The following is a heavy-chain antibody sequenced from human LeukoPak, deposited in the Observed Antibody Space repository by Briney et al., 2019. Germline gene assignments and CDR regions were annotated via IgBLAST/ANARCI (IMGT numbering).Heavy chain of an antibody. CDR2: ISSSGGST. D-gene: IGHD1-26*01. J-gene: IGHJ4*02. Sequence: PGGSLRLSCTASGFTFNSYAMNWVRQAPGKGLEWVSVISSSGGSTYYADSVKGRFTISRDNSKNTLYLQLTSLRAEDTALYYCAKNGDVGFSRLFGFDYWGQGSLVTVSS. CDR1: GFTFNSYA. CDR3: AKNGDVGFSRLFGFDY. V-gene: IGHV3-23*01.